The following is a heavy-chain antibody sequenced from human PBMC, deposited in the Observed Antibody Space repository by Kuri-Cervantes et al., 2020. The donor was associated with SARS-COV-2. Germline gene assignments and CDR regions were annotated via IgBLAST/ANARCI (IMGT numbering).Heavy chain of an antibody. CDR2: IIPIFGTA. CDR1: GGTFSSYA. J-gene: IGHJ5*02. D-gene: IGHD1-26*01. CDR3: ARSGWTSGSYYVGWFDP. V-gene: IGHV1-69*13. Sequence: SVNVSCKASGGTFSSYAISWVRQAPGQGLEWMGGIIPIFGTANYTQKFQGRVTITADESTSTAYMELSSLRSEDTAVYYCARSGWTSGSYYVGWFDPWGQGTLVTVSS.